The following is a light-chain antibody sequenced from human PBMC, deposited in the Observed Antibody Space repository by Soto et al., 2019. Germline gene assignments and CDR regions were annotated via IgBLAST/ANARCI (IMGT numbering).Light chain of an antibody. CDR3: QPANSFRPN. J-gene: IGKJ5*01. V-gene: IGKV1D-12*01. CDR1: QGISSW. CDR2: AAS. Sequence: DIRMTQSPSSVSASVGDRVTITCRASQGISSWLGWYQQKPGKAPKLLIYAASSLQSGLTSRLSGSGSGTDFTLTISSLQPEDVATYYCQPANSFRPNFGQGTRLEIK.